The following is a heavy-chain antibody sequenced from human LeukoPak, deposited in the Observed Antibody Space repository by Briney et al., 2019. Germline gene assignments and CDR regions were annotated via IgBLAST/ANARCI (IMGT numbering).Heavy chain of an antibody. CDR2: IYTSGST. Sequence: PSETLSLTCAVYGGSFSGYYWSWIRQPPGKGLEWIGRIYTSGSTNYNPSLKSRVTMSVDTSKNQFSLKLSSVTAADTAVYYCARGGYSYGTSFDYWGQGTLVTVSS. J-gene: IGHJ4*02. CDR3: ARGGYSYGTSFDY. CDR1: GGSFSGYY. D-gene: IGHD5-18*01. V-gene: IGHV4-59*10.